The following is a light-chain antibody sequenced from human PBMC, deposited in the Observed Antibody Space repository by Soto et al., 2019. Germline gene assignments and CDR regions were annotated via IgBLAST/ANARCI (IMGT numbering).Light chain of an antibody. CDR2: ATS. Sequence: DVQMTQSPSSLSAFVGDRVTITCRASQGIAPYLAWFQQKPGKVPKLLIYATSTLQLGVPSRFSGSGSGTDFTLTINSLQPEDVVTYYCQKYNSAPLTCGGGTKVEIK. V-gene: IGKV1-27*01. J-gene: IGKJ4*01. CDR3: QKYNSAPLT. CDR1: QGIAPY.